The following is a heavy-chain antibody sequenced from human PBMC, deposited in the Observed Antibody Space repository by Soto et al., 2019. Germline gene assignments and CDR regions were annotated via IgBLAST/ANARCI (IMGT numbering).Heavy chain of an antibody. CDR3: TRVPVMTAGYGMYV. V-gene: IGHV3-66*01. Sequence: DVQLVEYGGDLVQPGESLRLSCAAFGFTVGSSFMSWVRQAPGKGLEWVAVVYTGGTTYYADYVNGRVTISLDDAKNTVYLQMNSLTVEDTAVYYCTRVPVMTAGYGMYVWCQGTTVIVAS. CDR2: VYTGGTT. J-gene: IGHJ6*02. CDR1: GFTVGSSF. D-gene: IGHD2-21*02.